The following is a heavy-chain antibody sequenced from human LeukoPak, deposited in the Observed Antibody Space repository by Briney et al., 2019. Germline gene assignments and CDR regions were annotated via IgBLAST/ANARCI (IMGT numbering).Heavy chain of an antibody. CDR2: ISAYNGNT. V-gene: IGHV1-18*01. CDR3: ARDVRSTYYYYYMDV. J-gene: IGHJ6*03. Sequence: ASVKVSCKASGYTFTSYGISWVRQAPGQGLEWMGWISAYNGNTNYARKLQGRVTMTTDTSTSTAYMELRSLRSDGTAVYYCARDVRSTYYYYYMDVWGKGTTVTVSS. CDR1: GYTFTSYG. D-gene: IGHD2-2*01.